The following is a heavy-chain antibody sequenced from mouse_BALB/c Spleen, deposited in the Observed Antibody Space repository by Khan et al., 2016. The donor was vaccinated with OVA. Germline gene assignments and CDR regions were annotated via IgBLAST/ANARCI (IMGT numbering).Heavy chain of an antibody. CDR1: GFSLTNYG. Sequence: QVQLKESGPGLVAPSQSLSITCTISGFSLTNYGIHWVRQPPGKGLEWLALMWSDGSTTYNSALKSRLTISKDKSKSQVFLKMNSLQTDVTAMYFCARQPYYHYNVMDYWGQGTSVTVSS. V-gene: IGHV2-6-1*01. CDR3: ARQPYYHYNVMDY. D-gene: IGHD2-10*01. CDR2: MWSDGST. J-gene: IGHJ4*01.